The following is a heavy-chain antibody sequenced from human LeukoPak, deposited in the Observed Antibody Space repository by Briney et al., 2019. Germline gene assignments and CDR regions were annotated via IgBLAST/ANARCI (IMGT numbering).Heavy chain of an antibody. Sequence: GGSLRLSCAASGFTISNYWMSWVRQAPGKGLEWVGRIKKNTDGGTADYAAPVKGRFTISRDDSKTTLYLQMNSLKSEDTAVYYCTTAVRGAFDLWGQGTMVTVSS. V-gene: IGHV3-15*01. CDR3: TTAVRGAFDL. CDR1: GFTISNYW. J-gene: IGHJ3*01. CDR2: IKKNTDGGTA. D-gene: IGHD3-22*01.